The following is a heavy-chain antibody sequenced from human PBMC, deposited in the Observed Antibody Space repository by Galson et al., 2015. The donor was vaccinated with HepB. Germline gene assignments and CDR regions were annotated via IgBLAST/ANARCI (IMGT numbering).Heavy chain of an antibody. D-gene: IGHD3-16*01. CDR2: IVPIFGTA. V-gene: IGHV1-69*13. CDR3: ARLRGFLVDYDRYMDV. CDR1: GGTFSSYA. J-gene: IGHJ6*03. Sequence: SVKVSCKASGGTFSSYAISWVRQAPGQGLEWVGGIVPIFGTANYAQKFQGRVTITADESTSTAYMELSSLRSEDTAVYYCARLRGFLVDYDRYMDVWGKGTTVTVSS.